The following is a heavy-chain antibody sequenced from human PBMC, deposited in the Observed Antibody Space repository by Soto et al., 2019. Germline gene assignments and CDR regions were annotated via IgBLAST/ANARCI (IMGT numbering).Heavy chain of an antibody. CDR1: GYAFTSYY. V-gene: IGHV1-46*01. D-gene: IGHD3-16*01. J-gene: IGHJ6*03. Sequence: GASVKVSCKASGYAFTSYYMHWVRQAPGQGLEWMGIINPSGGSTSYAQKLQGRVTMTTDTSTSTVYMELSSLRSEDTAVYYCASTVLLHLGELWNPYYYYMDVWGKGTTVTVSS. CDR3: ASTVLLHLGELWNPYYYYMDV. CDR2: INPSGGST.